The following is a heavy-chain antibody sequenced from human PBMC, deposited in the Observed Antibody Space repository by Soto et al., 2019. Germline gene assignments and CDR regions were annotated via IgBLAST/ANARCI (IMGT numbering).Heavy chain of an antibody. CDR1: GFTFSTDS. CDR3: AREGGNLNWFDP. J-gene: IGHJ5*02. Sequence: GSLRFSCVASGFTFSTDSMNWVRQAPGKGLEWVAYISSSSSTIYYADSVKGRFTISRDNAKNSLYLQMNSLRDEDTAVYYCAREGGNLNWFDPWGQGTLVTVSS. CDR2: ISSSSSTI. V-gene: IGHV3-48*02. D-gene: IGHD1-26*01.